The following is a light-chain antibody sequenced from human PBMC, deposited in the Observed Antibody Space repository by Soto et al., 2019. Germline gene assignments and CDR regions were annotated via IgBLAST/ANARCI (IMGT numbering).Light chain of an antibody. CDR2: GVT. Sequence: QSALTQPPSASGSPGQSVTISCTGTSSDVGAYNYVSWYQQHPAKAPKLVIYGVTKRPSGVPDRFSGSKSANTASLTVSGLQPEDEADYYCSSYTGTIWLFGGGTKLTVL. J-gene: IGLJ3*02. CDR1: SSDVGAYNY. CDR3: SSYTGTIWL. V-gene: IGLV2-8*01.